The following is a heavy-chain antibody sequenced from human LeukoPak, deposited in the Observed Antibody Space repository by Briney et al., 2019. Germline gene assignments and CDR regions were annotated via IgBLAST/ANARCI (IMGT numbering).Heavy chain of an antibody. V-gene: IGHV4-59*01. CDR3: ARDRGAAGYMDV. CDR1: GGSISSDF. CDR2: IYHTGRV. Sequence: PSETLSLTCTVSGGSISSDFWSWIRQPPGKGLEWIGYIYHTGRVNYNPSLKTRVTISVETSKSQFSLQLSSVTAADTAMYYCARDRGAAGYMDVWGKGTTVIVSS. D-gene: IGHD3-10*01. J-gene: IGHJ6*03.